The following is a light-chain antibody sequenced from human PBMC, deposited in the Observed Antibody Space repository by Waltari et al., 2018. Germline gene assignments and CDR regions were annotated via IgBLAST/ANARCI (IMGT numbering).Light chain of an antibody. J-gene: IGLJ2*01. CDR2: DVS. CDR3: CSYAGSYTLV. V-gene: IGLV2-11*01. Sequence: QSALTQPRSVSGSPGQSVTISCTGTSSDVGGYNYVSCHQQHPGKAPKLMIYDVSKRPSGVPDRFSGSKSGNTASLTISGLQAEDEADYYCCSYAGSYTLVFGGGTKLTVL. CDR1: SSDVGGYNY.